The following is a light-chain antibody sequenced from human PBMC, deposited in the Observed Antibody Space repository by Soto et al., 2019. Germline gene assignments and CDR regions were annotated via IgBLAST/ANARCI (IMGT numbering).Light chain of an antibody. CDR1: QSVSSIY. J-gene: IGKJ1*01. Sequence: EVVMRQSPATLSVSPVEGATLSCRASQSVSSIYLAWYQQKPGQAPRLLIYDASTRATGIPDRFSGGGSGTELTLTISRLQSEDFAVYYCQQYNNWPPWTFGQGTKVDIK. CDR2: DAS. V-gene: IGKV3-15*01. CDR3: QQYNNWPPWT.